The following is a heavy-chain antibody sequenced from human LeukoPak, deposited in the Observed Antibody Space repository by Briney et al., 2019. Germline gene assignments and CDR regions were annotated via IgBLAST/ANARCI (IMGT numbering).Heavy chain of an antibody. J-gene: IGHJ3*02. CDR1: GGSFSGYY. D-gene: IGHD3-3*01. Sequence: SETLSLTCAVYGGSFSGYYWSWIRQPPGKGLEWIGEINHSGSTYYNPSLKSRVTISVDTSKNQFSLKLSSVTAADTAVYYCARDVYYDFWSGYFSAFDIWGQGTMVTVSS. V-gene: IGHV4-34*01. CDR2: INHSGST. CDR3: ARDVYYDFWSGYFSAFDI.